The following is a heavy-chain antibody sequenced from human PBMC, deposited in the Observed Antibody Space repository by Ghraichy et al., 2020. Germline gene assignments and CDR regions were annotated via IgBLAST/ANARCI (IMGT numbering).Heavy chain of an antibody. CDR2: IYWDADK. J-gene: IGHJ1*01. CDR1: GFSLTTSGVG. V-gene: IGHV2-5*02. D-gene: IGHD5-18*01. CDR3: AHLGGYPYGLYFHH. Sequence: SGPTLVKPTQTLTLTCTFSGFSLTTSGVGVGWIRQPPGKALEWLALIYWDADKRYSPSLNSRLTITKDTSKNQVVLTMTNLDPVDTATCYCAHLGGYPYGLYFHHWGRGTLVTVSS.